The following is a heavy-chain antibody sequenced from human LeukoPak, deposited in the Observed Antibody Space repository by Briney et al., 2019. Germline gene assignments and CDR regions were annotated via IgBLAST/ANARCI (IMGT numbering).Heavy chain of an antibody. D-gene: IGHD2-21*02. Sequence: SETLSLTCTVSGGSISSYYWSWIRQPAGKGLEWIGRIYTSGSTNYNPSLKSRVTMSVDTSKNQFSLKLSSVTAADTAVYYCARHGFYCGGDCSSFDYWGQGTLVTVSS. CDR1: GGSISSYY. V-gene: IGHV4-4*07. CDR2: IYTSGST. J-gene: IGHJ4*02. CDR3: ARHGFYCGGDCSSFDY.